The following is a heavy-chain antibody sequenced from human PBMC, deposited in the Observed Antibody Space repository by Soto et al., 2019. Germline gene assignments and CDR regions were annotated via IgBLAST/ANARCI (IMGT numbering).Heavy chain of an antibody. J-gene: IGHJ4*02. CDR2: INSDGSST. Sequence: GGSLRLSCAASGFTSSSYWMHWVRQAPGKGLVWVSRINSDGSSTSYADSVKGRFTISRDNAKNTLYLQMNSLRAEDTAVYYCARDVAPDCSSTSCSPFDYWGQGTLVTVSS. CDR1: GFTSSSYW. D-gene: IGHD2-2*01. CDR3: ARDVAPDCSSTSCSPFDY. V-gene: IGHV3-74*01.